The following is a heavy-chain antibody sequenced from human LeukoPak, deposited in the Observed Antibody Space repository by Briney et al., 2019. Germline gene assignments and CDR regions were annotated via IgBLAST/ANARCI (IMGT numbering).Heavy chain of an antibody. CDR2: IYYSGST. CDR3: ARGLGYYYESGGYYSSSRPSDY. D-gene: IGHD3-22*01. CDR1: GASISSGNFY. Sequence: PSQTLSLTCTVSGASISSGNFYWNWIRQSPGKGLEWIGNIYYSGSTNYNPSLKSRVSISADTSKNHFSLRLSSVTAADTAVYYCARGLGYYYESGGYYSSSRPSDYWGQGILVTVSS. V-gene: IGHV4-61*03. J-gene: IGHJ4*02.